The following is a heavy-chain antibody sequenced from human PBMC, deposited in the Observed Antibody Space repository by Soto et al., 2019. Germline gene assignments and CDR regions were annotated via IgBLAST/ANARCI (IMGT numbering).Heavy chain of an antibody. CDR3: TREPALVAYYHPNFDY. CDR1: GFNFSLYT. D-gene: IGHD3-10*01. Sequence: LRLSCAASGFNFSLYTMNWVRQAPGRGLEWVSYISGPGSTIYYADSVKGRFAISRDNARSSVYLQMDSLRDEDTAVYYCTREPALVAYYHPNFDYWGQGALVTVSS. CDR2: ISGPGSTI. V-gene: IGHV3-48*02. J-gene: IGHJ4*02.